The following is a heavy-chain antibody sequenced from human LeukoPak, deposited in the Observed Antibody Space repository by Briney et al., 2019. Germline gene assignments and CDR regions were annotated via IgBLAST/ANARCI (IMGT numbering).Heavy chain of an antibody. Sequence: PGGSLRLSCAASGFTFSSYWMHWVRQAPGKGLVWVSRINSDGSSTSYADSVKGRFTTSRDNAKNTLYLQMNSLRAEDTAVYYCARWKFTDAFDIWGQGTMVTVSS. D-gene: IGHD1-1*01. J-gene: IGHJ3*02. CDR1: GFTFSSYW. V-gene: IGHV3-74*01. CDR3: ARWKFTDAFDI. CDR2: INSDGSST.